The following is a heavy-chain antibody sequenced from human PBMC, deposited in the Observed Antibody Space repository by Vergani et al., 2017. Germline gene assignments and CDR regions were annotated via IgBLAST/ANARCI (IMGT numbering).Heavy chain of an antibody. V-gene: IGHV1-69*06. CDR1: GGTFSRFA. Sequence: QVQLVQSGTEVKKPGSSVKVSCRASGGTFSRFAISWVRQAPGQGLEWMGGIIPIFDTANYAQRVQGRVTITADKSTSTAYMELSSLRSEDTAVYYCARDNVSSGAPSHFDYWGQGTLVTVSS. J-gene: IGHJ4*02. CDR3: ARDNVSSGAPSHFDY. CDR2: IIPIFDTA. D-gene: IGHD3-10*01.